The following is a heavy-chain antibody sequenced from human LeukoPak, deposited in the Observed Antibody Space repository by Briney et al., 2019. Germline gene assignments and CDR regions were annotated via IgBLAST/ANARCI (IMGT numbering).Heavy chain of an antibody. V-gene: IGHV4-61*01. D-gene: IGHD4-23*01. CDR3: ARGWQQGPRYFDL. CDR1: GVSVSTRHYY. Sequence: KSSETLSLTCTVSGVSVSTRHYYWSWVRQPPGEGLECIGYISYTGSTNYNPSLKSRVTISLDTSKNQFSLKLNSVTAADTAVYYCARGWQQGPRYFDLWGRGTLVTVSS. CDR2: ISYTGST. J-gene: IGHJ2*01.